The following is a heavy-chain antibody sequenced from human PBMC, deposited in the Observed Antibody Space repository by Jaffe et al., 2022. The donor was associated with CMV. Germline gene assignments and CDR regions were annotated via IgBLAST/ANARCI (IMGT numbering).Heavy chain of an antibody. CDR2: IYYSGST. V-gene: IGHV4-39*01. D-gene: IGHD3-3*01. J-gene: IGHJ5*02. CDR1: GGSISSSSYY. Sequence: QLQLQESGPGLVKPSETLSLTCTVSGGSISSSSYYWGWIRQPPGKGLEWIGSIYYSGSTYYNPSLKSRVTISVDTSKNQFSLKLSSVTAADTAVYYCARHCGKRGTYYDFWSGYYQNWFDPWGQGTLVTVSS. CDR3: ARHCGKRGTYYDFWSGYYQNWFDP.